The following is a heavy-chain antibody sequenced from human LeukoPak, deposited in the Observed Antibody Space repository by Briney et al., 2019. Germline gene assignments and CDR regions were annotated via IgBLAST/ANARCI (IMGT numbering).Heavy chain of an antibody. J-gene: IGHJ6*02. CDR3: ARDKWFGELLGYGMDV. Sequence: GGSLRLSCAASGFTFSRDSMNWVRQAPGKGLEWVSYISSGGSTIYYADSVKGRFTISRDNAKNSLYLQMNSLRAEDTAVYYCARDKWFGELLGYGMDVWGQGTTVTVSS. V-gene: IGHV3-48*04. CDR1: GFTFSRDS. D-gene: IGHD3-10*01. CDR2: ISSGGSTI.